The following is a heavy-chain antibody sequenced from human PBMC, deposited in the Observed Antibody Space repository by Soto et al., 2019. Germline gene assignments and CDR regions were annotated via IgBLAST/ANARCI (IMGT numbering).Heavy chain of an antibody. J-gene: IGHJ6*03. CDR3: ASIFCSGCGYYYYMDV. V-gene: IGHV3-74*01. CDR1: GFTFSSYW. Sequence: EVQLVESGGGLVQPGGSLRLSCAASGFTFSSYWMHWVRQAPGKGLVWVSRINSDGSSTSYADSVKGRFTISRDNAKNTLYLQMNSLRAEDTAVYYCASIFCSGCGYYYYMDVWGKGTTVTVSS. D-gene: IGHD6-19*01. CDR2: INSDGSST.